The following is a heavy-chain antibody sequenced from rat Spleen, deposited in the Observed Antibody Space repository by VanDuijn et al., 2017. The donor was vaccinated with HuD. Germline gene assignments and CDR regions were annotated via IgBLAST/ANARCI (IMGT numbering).Heavy chain of an antibody. CDR3: TTEVYVMDA. CDR2: ITNSGGST. V-gene: IGHV5-31*01. CDR1: GFSFKNYW. J-gene: IGHJ4*01. Sequence: EVELVESGGGLVQPGRSLKISCVASGFSFKNYWMTWIRQAPGKGLEWVASITNSGGSTYYPDSVKGRFTISRDIAENTLYLQMDSLRSEDTATYYCTTEVYVMDAWGQGASVTVSS.